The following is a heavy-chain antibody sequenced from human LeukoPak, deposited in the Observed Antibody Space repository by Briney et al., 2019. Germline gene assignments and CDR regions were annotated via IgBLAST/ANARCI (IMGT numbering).Heavy chain of an antibody. Sequence: GGSLRLSCAASGFTFSSYGMHWVRQAPGKGLEWVAVISYDGSNKYYADSVKGRFTISRDNSKNTLYLQMNSLRAEDTAVYYCARGSASCCYFDYWGQGTLVTVSS. J-gene: IGHJ4*02. V-gene: IGHV3-30*03. D-gene: IGHD2-2*01. CDR3: ARGSASCCYFDY. CDR2: ISYDGSNK. CDR1: GFTFSSYG.